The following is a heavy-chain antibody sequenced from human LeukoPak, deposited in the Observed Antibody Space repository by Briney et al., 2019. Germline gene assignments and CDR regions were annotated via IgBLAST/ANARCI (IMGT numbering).Heavy chain of an antibody. CDR2: IDSSGDYT. Sequence: GGSLRLSCAASGFTFSTHAMTWVRQAPGKGLEWVSSIDSSGDYTFYADSVKGRFTISRDNSKDTLYLQLSGLRAEDTAIYYCGKEFSSGWFFWGQGTLVSVSS. CDR3: GKEFSSGWFF. V-gene: IGHV3-23*01. J-gene: IGHJ4*02. CDR1: GFTFSTHA. D-gene: IGHD6-13*01.